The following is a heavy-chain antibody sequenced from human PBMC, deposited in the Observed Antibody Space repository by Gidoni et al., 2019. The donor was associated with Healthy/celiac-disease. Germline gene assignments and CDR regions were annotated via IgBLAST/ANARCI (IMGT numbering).Heavy chain of an antibody. CDR3: ARDRVSYCSGGSCPWDY. CDR1: GRTFSSYA. Sequence: QVQLVQSGAEVKKPGSSVKVSCKASGRTFSSYAISWVRQAPGQGLEWMGGIIPIFGTANYAQKFQGRVTITADESTSTAYMELSSLRSEDTAVYYCARDRVSYCSGGSCPWDYWGQGTLVTVSS. J-gene: IGHJ4*02. D-gene: IGHD2-15*01. CDR2: IIPIFGTA. V-gene: IGHV1-69*01.